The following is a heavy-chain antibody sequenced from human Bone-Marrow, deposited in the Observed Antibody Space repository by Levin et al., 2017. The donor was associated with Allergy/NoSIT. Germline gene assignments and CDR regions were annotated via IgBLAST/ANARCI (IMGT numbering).Heavy chain of an antibody. J-gene: IGHJ4*02. CDR1: GGSIRSGGYY. V-gene: IGHV4-31*03. CDR3: ARIPDTTSEFDY. D-gene: IGHD5-18*01. Sequence: SETLSLTCTVSGGSIRSGGYYRSWIRQHPGTGLEWIGYIYDSGSTSYNPSLESRVAISVDTSKNQFYLKLTSLTAADTAVYYCARIPDTTSEFDYWGQGTLVTVSS. CDR2: IYDSGST.